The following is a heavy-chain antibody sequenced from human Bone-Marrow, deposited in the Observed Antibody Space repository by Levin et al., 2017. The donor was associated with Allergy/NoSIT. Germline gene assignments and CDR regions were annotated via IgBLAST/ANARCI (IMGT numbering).Heavy chain of an antibody. V-gene: IGHV3-9*01. Sequence: GGSLRLSCAASGFTFDDYAMHWVRQAPGKGLEWVSGISWNSGSIGYADSVKGRFTISRDNAKNSLYLQMNSLRAEDTALYYCAKDPFDYWGQGTLVTVSS. J-gene: IGHJ4*02. CDR1: GFTFDDYA. CDR3: AKDPFDY. CDR2: ISWNSGSI.